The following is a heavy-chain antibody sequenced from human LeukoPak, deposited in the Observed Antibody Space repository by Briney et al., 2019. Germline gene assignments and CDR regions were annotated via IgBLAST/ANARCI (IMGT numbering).Heavy chain of an antibody. J-gene: IGHJ4*02. CDR2: ISWNGITT. CDR1: GFNFGDYA. CDR3: AKDIDNTAWPLMGN. D-gene: IGHD7-27*01. Sequence: GGSLRLSCAASGFNFGDYAMHWVRQAPGKGLEWVSLISWNGITTYYADSVRGRFAISRDNSKNSLYLQMNSLRIEDTALYYCAKDIDNTAWPLMGNWGQGTLVTVSS. V-gene: IGHV3-43D*03.